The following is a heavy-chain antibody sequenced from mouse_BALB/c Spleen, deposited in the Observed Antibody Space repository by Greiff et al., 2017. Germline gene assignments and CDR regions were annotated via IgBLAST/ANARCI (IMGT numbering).Heavy chain of an antibody. J-gene: IGHJ3*01. CDR1: GFSLTSYG. Sequence: QVQLKESGPGLVAPSQSLSITCTVSGFSLTSYGVHWVRQPPGKGLEWLGVIWAGGSTNYNSALMSRLSISKDNSKSQVFLKMNSLQTDDTAMYYCARDVYDGFPRFAYWGQGTLVTVSA. CDR3: ARDVYDGFPRFAY. V-gene: IGHV2-9*02. D-gene: IGHD2-3*01. CDR2: IWAGGST.